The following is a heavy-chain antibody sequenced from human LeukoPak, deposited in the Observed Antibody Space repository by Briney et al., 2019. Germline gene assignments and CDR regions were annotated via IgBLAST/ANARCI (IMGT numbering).Heavy chain of an antibody. D-gene: IGHD3-16*01. CDR3: ARPNTWITEGFDH. CDR2: IYGDGTT. CDR1: GYSIGTGYY. V-gene: IGHV4-38-2*01. J-gene: IGHJ5*02. Sequence: PSETLSLTCSVSGYSIGTGYYWGWIRQPPGKGLQWIGSIYGDGTTFYNPSLKSRLTISIDTSKNQFSLTVTSMTAADTAVYYCARPNTWITEGFDHWGQGALVTVSS.